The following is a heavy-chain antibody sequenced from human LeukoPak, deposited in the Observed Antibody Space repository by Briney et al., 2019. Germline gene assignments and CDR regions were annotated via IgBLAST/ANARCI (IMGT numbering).Heavy chain of an antibody. CDR1: GYTLTELS. V-gene: IGHV1-24*01. CDR2: FDPEDGET. J-gene: IGHJ3*02. D-gene: IGHD3-3*01. CDR3: ARGTYYDFWSGYHVGHAFDI. Sequence: ASVKVSCKVSGYTLTELSMHWVRQAPGKGLEWMGGFDPEDGETIYAQKFQGRVTMTEDTSTDTAYMELSSLRSGDTAVYYCARGTYYDFWSGYHVGHAFDIWGQGTMVTVSS.